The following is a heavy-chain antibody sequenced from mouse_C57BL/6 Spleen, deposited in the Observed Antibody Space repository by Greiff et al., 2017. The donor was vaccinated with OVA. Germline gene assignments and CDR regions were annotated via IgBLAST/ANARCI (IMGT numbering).Heavy chain of an antibody. Sequence: EVMLVESGEGLVKPGGSLKLSCAASGFTFSSYAMSWVRQTPEKRLEWVAYISSGGDYIYYADTVKGRFTISRDNARNTLYLQMSSLKSEDTAMYYCTRAFYYGSSFDYWGKGTTLTVSS. D-gene: IGHD1-1*01. V-gene: IGHV5-9-1*02. J-gene: IGHJ2*01. CDR2: ISSGGDYI. CDR3: TRAFYYGSSFDY. CDR1: GFTFSSYA.